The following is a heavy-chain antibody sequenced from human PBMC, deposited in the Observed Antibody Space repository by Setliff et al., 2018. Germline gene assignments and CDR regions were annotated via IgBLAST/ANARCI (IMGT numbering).Heavy chain of an antibody. CDR3: ARDVGGEGYFDS. J-gene: IGHJ4*02. CDR2: INTSGST. D-gene: IGHD3-10*01. CDR1: GGSISYNY. Sequence: SETLSLTCTVSGGSISYNYWSWIRKPPGKGLQWIGRINTSGSTKYNPSRKSRVTMSVETSKNQFSLKLSAVTAADTAVYYCARDVGGEGYFDSWGQGTLVTVSS. V-gene: IGHV4-4*07.